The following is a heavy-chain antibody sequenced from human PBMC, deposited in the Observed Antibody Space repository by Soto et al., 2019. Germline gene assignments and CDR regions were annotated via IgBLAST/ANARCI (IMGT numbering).Heavy chain of an antibody. CDR2: ISRSSSYI. CDR1: GFTFSSYS. Sequence: GASLRLSCAASGFTFSSYSMNCVSQAPGKGLEWVSSISRSSSYIYYADSVNGRFTISRDNGKNSLYLQMNSLRAEDTAVYYCARDVLSAGVRKPKYHYYGLKLWGQGSMVTGSS. J-gene: IGHJ6*02. CDR3: ARDVLSAGVRKPKYHYYGLKL. V-gene: IGHV3-21*01. D-gene: IGHD2-8*01.